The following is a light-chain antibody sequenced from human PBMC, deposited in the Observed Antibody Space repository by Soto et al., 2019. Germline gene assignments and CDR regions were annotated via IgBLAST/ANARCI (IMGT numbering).Light chain of an antibody. J-gene: IGKJ1*01. V-gene: IGKV1-39*01. CDR2: EAA. Sequence: DIVMTQSPASLSVSVGERVTISCRASGDIRTYLSWYHQKPGKAPNLLIYEAADLQTGVPSRISGSGAATDFTLTVSSLQPEDFATYYCQQSHSNPPWTLGQGTKVDIK. CDR1: GDIRTY. CDR3: QQSHSNPPWT.